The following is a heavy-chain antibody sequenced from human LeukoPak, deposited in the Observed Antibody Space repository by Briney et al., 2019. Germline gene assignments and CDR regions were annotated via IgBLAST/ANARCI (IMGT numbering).Heavy chain of an antibody. Sequence: GGSLRLSCAASGFTFSNVWMSWVRQAPGKRLEWVSGISDGGVRTYYADSVKGRFTISRDNSKNTLFLHMDSLRVEDTAVYYCAKDQAPRAARVIYFDYWGQGNLVTVSS. CDR3: AKDQAPRAARVIYFDY. V-gene: IGHV3-23*01. CDR2: ISDGGVRT. D-gene: IGHD2-15*01. CDR1: GFTFSNVW. J-gene: IGHJ4*02.